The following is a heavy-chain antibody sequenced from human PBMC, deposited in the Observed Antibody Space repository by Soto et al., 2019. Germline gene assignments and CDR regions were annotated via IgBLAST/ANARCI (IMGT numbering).Heavy chain of an antibody. CDR1: GFTFSSYA. D-gene: IGHD3-10*01. Sequence: EVQLLESGGGLVQPGGSLRLSCAASGFTFSSYAMSWVRQAPGKGLEWVSAISGSGGSTYYADSVKGRFTISRDNSKNTLYLQMNSLRAEDTAVYYCAKRKVGQYYYGSGSYYNEVGCFDYWGQGTLVTVSS. V-gene: IGHV3-23*01. J-gene: IGHJ4*02. CDR2: ISGSGGST. CDR3: AKRKVGQYYYGSGSYYNEVGCFDY.